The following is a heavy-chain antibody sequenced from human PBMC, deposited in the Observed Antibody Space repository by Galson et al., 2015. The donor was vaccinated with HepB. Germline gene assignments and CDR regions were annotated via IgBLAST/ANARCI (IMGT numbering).Heavy chain of an antibody. J-gene: IGHJ4*02. D-gene: IGHD5-24*01. CDR1: GYTFSRYR. V-gene: IGHV1-18*01. CDR2: INIYNGNT. CDR3: AGGGMATIGGPTFDY. Sequence: SVKVSCKASGYTFSRYRISWVRQAPGQGLEWMGWINIYNGNTNYAQNYQGRVTLTTDTSTSTAYMDLRSLRSDDTAMYYCAGGGMATIGGPTFDYWGQGTLVTVSS.